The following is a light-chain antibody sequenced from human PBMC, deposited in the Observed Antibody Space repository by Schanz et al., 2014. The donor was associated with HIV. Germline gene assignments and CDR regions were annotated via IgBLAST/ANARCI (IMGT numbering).Light chain of an antibody. Sequence: EIVLTQSPGTLSLSPGERATLSCRASQTVSSNYLAWYQQKPGQAPRLLMYGASSRATGIPDRFSGSGSGTDFTLTISRLEPEDFAVYYCQQYGTSLFTFGPGTKLDVK. CDR1: QTVSSNY. CDR2: GAS. V-gene: IGKV3-20*01. CDR3: QQYGTSLFT. J-gene: IGKJ3*01.